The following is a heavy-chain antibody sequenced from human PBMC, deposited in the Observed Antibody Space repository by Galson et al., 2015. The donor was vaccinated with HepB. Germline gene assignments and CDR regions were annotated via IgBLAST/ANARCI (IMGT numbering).Heavy chain of an antibody. CDR1: GFAFRDYA. J-gene: IGHJ3*02. CDR2: ISHDENTK. Sequence: SLRLSCAASGFAFRDYAMHWVRQAPGKGLEWMAYISHDENTKRFADSVQGRFTVSRDNPKDTLYLHLNSLKTEDTAVYYCATVAWKINPGFDIWGRGSMVTVSP. CDR3: ATVAWKINPGFDI. D-gene: IGHD1-1*01. V-gene: IGHV3-30*02.